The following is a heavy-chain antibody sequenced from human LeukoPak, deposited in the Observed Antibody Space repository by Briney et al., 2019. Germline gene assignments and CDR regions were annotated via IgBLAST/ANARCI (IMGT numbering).Heavy chain of an antibody. CDR2: ICYNGNT. Sequence: SETLALTCSVSGASLSSYYWSWIRQSPGKGLEWIGYICYNGNTNYNPHVKGRVTISVDSSKNQFSLRLSRVTAADTAVYYCARVAVSAREYFDYWGQGTLVTVSS. D-gene: IGHD2-21*02. CDR1: GASLSSYY. V-gene: IGHV4-59*01. J-gene: IGHJ4*02. CDR3: ARVAVSAREYFDY.